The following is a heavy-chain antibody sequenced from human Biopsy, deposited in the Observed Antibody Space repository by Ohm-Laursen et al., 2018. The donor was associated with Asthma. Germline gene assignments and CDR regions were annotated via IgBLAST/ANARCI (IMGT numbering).Heavy chain of an antibody. CDR2: ISWNSGSI. V-gene: IGHV3-9*01. CDR3: AKGEWELLEASFDY. Sequence: SLRLSCTASGFTFDDYAMHWVRQAPGKGLEWVSGISWNSGSIGYADSVKGRFTISRDNAKNSLYLQMNSLRAEDTALYYCAKGEWELLEASFDYWGQGTLVTVSS. D-gene: IGHD1-26*01. J-gene: IGHJ4*02. CDR1: GFTFDDYA.